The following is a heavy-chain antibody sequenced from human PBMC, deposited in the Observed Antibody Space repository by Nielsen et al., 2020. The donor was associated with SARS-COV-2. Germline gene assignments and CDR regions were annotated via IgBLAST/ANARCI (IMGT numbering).Heavy chain of an antibody. D-gene: IGHD6-25*01. CDR2: VPYGGNKR. CDR3: AKDVRTGSAHFHR. Sequence: GESLKISCAASGFRFTDYGMHWVCQAPGKGLEWVAFVPYGGNKRYYAVAVRGRFTISRDNTKNTPSLEMKYLTEEDTGVYYCAKDVRTGSAHFHRWGQGTLVSVSS. CDR1: GFRFTDYG. J-gene: IGHJ4*02. V-gene: IGHV3-30*02.